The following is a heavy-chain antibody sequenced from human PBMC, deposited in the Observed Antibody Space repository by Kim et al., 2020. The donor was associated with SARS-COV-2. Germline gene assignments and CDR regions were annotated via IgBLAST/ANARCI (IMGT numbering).Heavy chain of an antibody. CDR2: IFLSGTTETT. CDR1: GVAINNYY. V-gene: IGHV4-4*07. Sequence: SETLSLTCSVSGVAINNYYWTWIRQPAGKGLEWIGRIFLSGTTETTTYNPSLRSRVTISVDTSKNQFSLNLTSVTAADTAVYYCARIHGDYIHYTSGMDVWGQGTTVTVSS. D-gene: IGHD4-17*01. CDR3: ARIHGDYIHYTSGMDV. J-gene: IGHJ6*02.